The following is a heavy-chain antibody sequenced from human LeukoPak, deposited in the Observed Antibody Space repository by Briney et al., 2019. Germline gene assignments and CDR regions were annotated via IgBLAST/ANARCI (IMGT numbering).Heavy chain of an antibody. CDR1: GGSFSGYN. CDR3: ARGSPKLDS. Sequence: SEALSLTCAVYGGSFSGYNWNWIRQAPGKGLEWIGKINHLGNNKKSPSLKGRVTLAVDTSKNQFSLRETSVTAADTAVYYCARGSPKLDSWGQGTPVTVSS. J-gene: IGHJ5*01. V-gene: IGHV4-34*01. CDR2: INHLGNN.